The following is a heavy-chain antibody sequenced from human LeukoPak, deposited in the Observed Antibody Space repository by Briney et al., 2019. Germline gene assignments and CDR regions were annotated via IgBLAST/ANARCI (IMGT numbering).Heavy chain of an antibody. V-gene: IGHV3-30*18. CDR1: GFTFSTYG. CDR2: ISYDGSNK. D-gene: IGHD6-13*01. Sequence: PGGSLRLSCAASGFTFSTYGMHWVRQAPGKGLEWVAIISYDGSNKYHADSVKGRFTISRDISKNTLYLQMNSLRAEDTAVYYCAKDKAAVGILSYWGQGTLVTVSS. CDR3: AKDKAAVGILSY. J-gene: IGHJ4*02.